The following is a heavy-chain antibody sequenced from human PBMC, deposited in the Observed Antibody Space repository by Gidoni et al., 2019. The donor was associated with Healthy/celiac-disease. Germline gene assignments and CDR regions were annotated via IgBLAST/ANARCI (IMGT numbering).Heavy chain of an antibody. Sequence: QVQLVESGGGVVKPGRSLRLYCAASGFTFSSYGMHWVRQAPGKGLEWVAVIWYDGRNKYYADSVKGRFTISRDNSKNTLYLQMNSLRAEDTAVYYCARDFGDYVDVHWFDPWGQGTLVTFSS. CDR1: GFTFSSYG. V-gene: IGHV3-33*01. J-gene: IGHJ5*02. CDR3: ARDFGDYVDVHWFDP. CDR2: IWYDGRNK. D-gene: IGHD3-10*01.